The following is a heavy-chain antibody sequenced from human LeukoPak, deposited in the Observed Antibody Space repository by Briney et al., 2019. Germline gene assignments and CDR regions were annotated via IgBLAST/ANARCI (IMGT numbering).Heavy chain of an antibody. D-gene: IGHD6-13*01. V-gene: IGHV3-30*18. J-gene: IGHJ6*02. CDR1: GFTFSSYG. CDR3: AKSPLRSRLYYGMDV. CDR2: ISYDGSNK. Sequence: PERSLRLSCAASGFTFSSYGMHWVRQAPGKGLEWVAVISYDGSNKYYADSVKGRFTISRDNSKNTLYLQMNSLRAEDTAVYYCAKSPLRSRLYYGMDVWGQGTTVTVSS.